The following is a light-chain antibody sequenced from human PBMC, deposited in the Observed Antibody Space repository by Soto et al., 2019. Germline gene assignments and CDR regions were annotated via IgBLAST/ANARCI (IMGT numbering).Light chain of an antibody. J-gene: IGKJ5*01. CDR2: DAS. Sequence: EIVLTQSPATLSLSPGERATLSCRASQSVSSYLAWYQQKPGQAPRLLIYDASNRATGIPARFSGSRSGTDFTLTISSLEPEDFAVYYCQQRSNWPPEITFGQGTRLENK. CDR1: QSVSSY. V-gene: IGKV3-11*01. CDR3: QQRSNWPPEIT.